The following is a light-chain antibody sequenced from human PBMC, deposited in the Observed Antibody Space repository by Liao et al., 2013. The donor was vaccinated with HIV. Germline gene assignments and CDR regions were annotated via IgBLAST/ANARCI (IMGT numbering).Light chain of an antibody. CDR1: KLGDKY. Sequence: SSELTQSPSVSVSPGQTATITCSGDKLGDKYASWYQKRPGQSPILVIYQDTKRPSGISDRFSGSNSGNTATLTISGTQALDEADYYCQAWDSSTNYVFGTGTQVTVL. CDR2: QDT. CDR3: QAWDSSTNYV. V-gene: IGLV3-1*01. J-gene: IGLJ1*01.